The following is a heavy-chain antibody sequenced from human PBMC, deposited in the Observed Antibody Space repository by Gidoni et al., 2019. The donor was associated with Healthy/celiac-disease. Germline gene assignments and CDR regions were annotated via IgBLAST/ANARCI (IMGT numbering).Heavy chain of an antibody. CDR2: ISWNSGSI. J-gene: IGHJ4*02. V-gene: IGHV3-9*01. D-gene: IGHD3-3*01. CDR3: AKDVGYYDFWSGIRGFDY. Sequence: EVQLVESGGGLVQPGRSLRLSCAASGFTFDDYAMHWVRQAPGKGLEWVSGISWNSGSIGYADSVKGRFTISRDNAKNSLYLQMNSLRAEDTALYYCAKDVGYYDFWSGIRGFDYWGQGTLVTVSS. CDR1: GFTFDDYA.